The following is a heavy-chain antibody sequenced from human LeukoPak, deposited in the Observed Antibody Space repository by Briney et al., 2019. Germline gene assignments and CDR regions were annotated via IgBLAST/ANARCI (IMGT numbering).Heavy chain of an antibody. J-gene: IGHJ6*03. CDR3: ARTHKRKYSSGWYGGGYYYYYMDV. Sequence: ASVKVSCKASGYTFTSYDINWVRQATGQGLEWMGWMNPNGGNTGYAQKFQGRVTMTRNTSISTAYMELSSLRSEDTAVYYCARTHKRKYSSGWYGGGYYYYYMDVWGKGTTVTVSS. CDR2: MNPNGGNT. CDR1: GYTFTSYD. V-gene: IGHV1-8*01. D-gene: IGHD6-19*01.